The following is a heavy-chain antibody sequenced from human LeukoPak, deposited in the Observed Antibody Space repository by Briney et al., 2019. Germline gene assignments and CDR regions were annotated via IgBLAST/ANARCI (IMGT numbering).Heavy chain of an antibody. CDR1: GGSISSSSYY. J-gene: IGHJ4*02. CDR3: ARHNLDYYDSSGYYYYFDY. Sequence: SETLSLTCTVSGGSISSSSYYWGWIRQPPGKGLEWIGSIYYSGSTYYNPSLKSRVTISVDTSKNQFSLKLSSVTAADTAVYYCARHNLDYYDSSGYYYYFDYWGQGTLVTVSS. V-gene: IGHV4-39*01. CDR2: IYYSGST. D-gene: IGHD3-22*01.